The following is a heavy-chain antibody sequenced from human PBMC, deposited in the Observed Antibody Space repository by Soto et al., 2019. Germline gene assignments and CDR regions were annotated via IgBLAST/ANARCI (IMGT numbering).Heavy chain of an antibody. D-gene: IGHD6-19*01. Sequence: SVTLSLTCAVSGYSISSSHWWVWIRQPPGKGLEWIGYIYYSGTTYYNPSLMSRVTMSVDTSKNQISLRLSSVTAVDTAVYYCARKIAVSGHDAFDVWGQGTMVTVSS. CDR2: IYYSGTT. V-gene: IGHV4-28*01. CDR1: GYSISSSHW. J-gene: IGHJ3*01. CDR3: ARKIAVSGHDAFDV.